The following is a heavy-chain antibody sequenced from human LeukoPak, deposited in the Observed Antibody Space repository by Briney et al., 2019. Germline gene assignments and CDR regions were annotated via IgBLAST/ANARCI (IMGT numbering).Heavy chain of an antibody. D-gene: IGHD2-2*01. CDR2: MNPNSGNT. V-gene: IGHV1-8*01. CDR3: ARAKPYYSSTSWFSYYYYMDV. J-gene: IGHJ6*03. CDR1: GYTFTSYD. Sequence: ASVKVSCKASGYTFTSYDTNWVRQVTGQGLEWMGWMNPNSGNTGYAQKFQGRVTMTMNTSINTAYMELSSLRSEDTAVYYCARAKPYYSSTSWFSYYYYMDVWGQGTTATVSS.